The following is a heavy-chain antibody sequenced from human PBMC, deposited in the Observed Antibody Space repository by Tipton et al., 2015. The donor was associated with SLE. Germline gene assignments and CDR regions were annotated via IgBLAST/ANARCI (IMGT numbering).Heavy chain of an antibody. CDR3: ARDRLGGPFDS. CDR2: LSDIGRT. CDR1: GASFSGYY. J-gene: IGHJ4*02. V-gene: IGHV4-59*12. Sequence: LRLSCTVSGASFSGYYWSWIRQPPGKGLEWIGYLSDIGRTNYKSSLRSRVTISVDTSRNLLSLKVTSVTAADTAVYYCARDRLGGPFDSWGQGTLVTVSS. D-gene: IGHD1-26*01.